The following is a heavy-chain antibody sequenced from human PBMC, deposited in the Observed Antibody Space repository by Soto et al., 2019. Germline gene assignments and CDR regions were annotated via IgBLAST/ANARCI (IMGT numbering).Heavy chain of an antibody. J-gene: IGHJ4*02. D-gene: IGHD3-9*01. CDR2: IIPCLSVS. CDR3: ATSIGTRFRAFDY. Sequence: QVQLVHSGAEVKKPGSSLRVSCKASGDTFNFYTINWVRQAPGLGLEWLGRIIPCLSVSNYAQRFQGRVTITADRSTNAAFREVRSLRSEDTAMFYWATSIGTRFRAFDYPGQGALVTVSS. V-gene: IGHV1-69*02. CDR1: GDTFNFYT.